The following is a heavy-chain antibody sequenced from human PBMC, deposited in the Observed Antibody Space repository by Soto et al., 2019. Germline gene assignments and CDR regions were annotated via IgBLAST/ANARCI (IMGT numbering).Heavy chain of an antibody. Sequence: TSAEVSWDASGFGVRRCGISCARQAHEQGLEWMGWIGAFNGNTNYAQNLQGRVTMTTDTSTTTASMELRSLKSDDTAVYYCAKDRVKYSNSSGLDVWGQGTTVTGSS. CDR3: AKDRVKYSNSSGLDV. J-gene: IGHJ6*01. CDR2: IGAFNGNT. D-gene: IGHD1-26*01. CDR1: GFGVRRCG. V-gene: IGHV1-18*04.